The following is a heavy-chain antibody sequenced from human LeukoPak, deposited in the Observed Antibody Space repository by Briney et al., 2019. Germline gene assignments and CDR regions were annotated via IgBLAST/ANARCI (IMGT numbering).Heavy chain of an antibody. CDR2: ISWNSGSI. Sequence: GGSLRLSCAASGFTFDDYAMHWVRRAPGKGLEWVSGISWNSGSIGYADSVKGRFTISRDNAKNSLYLQMNSLRAEDTALYYCAKDEINYYYGMDVWGQGTTVTVSS. V-gene: IGHV3-9*01. CDR3: AKDEINYYYGMDV. CDR1: GFTFDDYA. J-gene: IGHJ6*02.